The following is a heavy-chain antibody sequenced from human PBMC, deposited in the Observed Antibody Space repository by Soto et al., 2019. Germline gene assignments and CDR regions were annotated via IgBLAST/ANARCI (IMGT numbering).Heavy chain of an antibody. CDR2: IIPIFGTA. Sequence: SVKVSCKASGGAFSSYAISWVRQAPGQGLEWMGGIIPIFGTANYAQKFQGRVTITADKSTSTAYMELSSLRSEDTAVYYCARIGDSSAPWAPFDYWGQGTLVTVSS. J-gene: IGHJ4*02. CDR1: GGAFSSYA. CDR3: ARIGDSSAPWAPFDY. D-gene: IGHD3-22*01. V-gene: IGHV1-69*06.